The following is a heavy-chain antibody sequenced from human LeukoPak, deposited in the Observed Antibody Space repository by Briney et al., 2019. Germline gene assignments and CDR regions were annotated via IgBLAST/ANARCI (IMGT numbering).Heavy chain of an antibody. V-gene: IGHV1-18*01. Sequence: ASVKVSCKASGYTFTSYGISWVRQAPGQGLEWMGWVSAYNGNTNYAQKLQGRVTMTTDTSTSTAYMELRSLRSDDTAVYYCARDLRNTRIGSTVTTGYWGQGTLVTVSS. CDR3: ARDLRNTRIGSTVTTGY. CDR1: GYTFTSYG. J-gene: IGHJ4*02. CDR2: VSAYNGNT. D-gene: IGHD4-17*01.